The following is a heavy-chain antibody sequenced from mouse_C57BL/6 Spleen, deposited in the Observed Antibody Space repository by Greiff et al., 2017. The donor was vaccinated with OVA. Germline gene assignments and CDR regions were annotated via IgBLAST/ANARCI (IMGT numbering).Heavy chain of an antibody. V-gene: IGHV5-12*01. CDR1: GFTFSDYY. J-gene: IGHJ3*01. Sequence: EVKVVESGGGLVQPGGSLKLSCAASGFTFSDYYMYWVRQTPEKRLEWVAYISNGGGSTYYPDTVKGRFTISRDNAKNTLYLQMSRLKSEDTAMYYCARQDWDVWFAYWGQGTLVTVSA. D-gene: IGHD4-1*01. CDR3: ARQDWDVWFAY. CDR2: ISNGGGST.